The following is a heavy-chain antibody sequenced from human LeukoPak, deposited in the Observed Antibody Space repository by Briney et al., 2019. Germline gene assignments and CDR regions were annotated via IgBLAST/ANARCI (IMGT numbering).Heavy chain of an antibody. Sequence: PSETLSLTCTVSGASISSSSYYWGWIRQPPGKGLEWIGSIYYSGSTYYNPSLKSRVTISVDTSKNQFSLKLSSVTAADTAVYYCGGSTAYYPFSYYYYMDVWGKGTTVTVSS. V-gene: IGHV4-39*07. CDR1: GASISSSSYY. CDR2: IYYSGST. CDR3: GGSTAYYPFSYYYYMDV. J-gene: IGHJ6*03. D-gene: IGHD3-22*01.